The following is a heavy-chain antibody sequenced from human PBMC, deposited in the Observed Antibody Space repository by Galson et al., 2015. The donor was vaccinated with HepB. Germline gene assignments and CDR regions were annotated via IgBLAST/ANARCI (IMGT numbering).Heavy chain of an antibody. D-gene: IGHD6-13*01. CDR3: AKKGPAAAGTSGLFDY. CDR2: ISYDGSNN. Sequence: SLRLSCAASGFTFSSYCMHRVRQAPGKGLERVAVISYDGSNNYYADSVKGRFTISRDNTKNTLYLQMNSLRAEDTAVYYCAKKGPAAAGTSGLFDYWGQGTLVTVSS. V-gene: IGHV3-30*18. J-gene: IGHJ4*02. CDR1: GFTFSSYC.